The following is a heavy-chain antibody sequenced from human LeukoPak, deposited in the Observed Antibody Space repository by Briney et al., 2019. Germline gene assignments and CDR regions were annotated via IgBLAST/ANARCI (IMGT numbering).Heavy chain of an antibody. D-gene: IGHD4-11*01. J-gene: IGHJ5*02. V-gene: IGHV3-48*01. CDR3: ARDYSNKGGWFDP. CDR1: GFTFSSYS. Sequence: GGSLRLSCAASGFTFSSYSMNWVRQAPGKGLEWVSYISSSSSTIYYADSVKGRFTISRDNAKNSLYLQMNSLRAEDTAVYYCARDYSNKGGWFDPWGQGTLVTVSS. CDR2: ISSSSSTI.